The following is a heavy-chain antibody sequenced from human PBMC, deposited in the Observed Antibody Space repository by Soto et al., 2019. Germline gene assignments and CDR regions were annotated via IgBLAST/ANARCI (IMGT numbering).Heavy chain of an antibody. D-gene: IGHD3-16*01. CDR2: IIPIFGTA. CDR1: GGTFSSYA. V-gene: IGHV1-69*01. CDR3: ARDLGYYDYVWGSYTYYYYGMDV. Sequence: QVQLVQSGAEVKKPGSSVKVSCKASGGTFSSYAISWVRQAPGQGLEWMGGIIPIFGTANYAQKFQGRVTITADESTSTAYMELRSLRSEDTAVYYCARDLGYYDYVWGSYTYYYYGMDVWGQGTTVTVSS. J-gene: IGHJ6*02.